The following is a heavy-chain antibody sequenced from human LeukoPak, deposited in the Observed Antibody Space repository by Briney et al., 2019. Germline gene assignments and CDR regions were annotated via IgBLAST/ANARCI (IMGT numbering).Heavy chain of an antibody. CDR1: GFTFSSYV. Sequence: PGGSLRLSCSASGFTFSSYVINWVRQAPGKGLEWVASVWGDDDFNTTNTADSVKGRFSISRDNSKNTVILQMKSLRSEDTAIYFCAGGPYPRLESGNFLDYWGQGTQVAVSS. D-gene: IGHD1-26*01. CDR2: VWGDDDFNTT. V-gene: IGHV3-23*01. J-gene: IGHJ4*02. CDR3: AGGPYPRLESGNFLDY.